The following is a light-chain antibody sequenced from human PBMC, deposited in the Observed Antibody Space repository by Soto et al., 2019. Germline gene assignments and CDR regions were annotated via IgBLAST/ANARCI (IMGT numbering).Light chain of an antibody. CDR3: QQYGSSLLT. V-gene: IGKV3-20*01. Sequence: EIVLTQSPGTLSLSPGERATLSCGASQSVNSNSLAWYQQKPGQAPRLLFYAASNRASGVPDRFSASGSGTDFALTISRLEPEDFAVYHCQQYGSSLLTFGWGTKVEIK. CDR1: QSVNSNS. J-gene: IGKJ4*01. CDR2: AAS.